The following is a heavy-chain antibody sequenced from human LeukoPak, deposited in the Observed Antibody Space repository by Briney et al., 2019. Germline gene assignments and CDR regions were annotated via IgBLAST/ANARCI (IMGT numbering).Heavy chain of an antibody. CDR1: GFSNADYG. CDR3: ARDLSATWYSLAY. V-gene: IGHV3-20*04. CDR2: IDWNGDAL. Sequence: GGSLRLSCVAAGFSNADYGMSWVRQGPGKGLEWVAGIDWNGDALQYADSVKGRFTISRDNAKNSLYLQMDILRPEDTGVYYCARDLSATWYSLAYWGQGTLVTVSS. D-gene: IGHD2-21*02. J-gene: IGHJ4*02.